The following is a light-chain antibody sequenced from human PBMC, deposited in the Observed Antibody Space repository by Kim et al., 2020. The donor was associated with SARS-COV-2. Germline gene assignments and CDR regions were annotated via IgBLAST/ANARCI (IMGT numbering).Light chain of an antibody. V-gene: IGLV1-47*01. CDR1: RSTIGGNY. CDR2: RTY. CDR3: AAWDDSLSGVV. J-gene: IGLJ2*01. Sequence: GHRVTISGSGSRSTIGGNYVYWYRHLPGTAPKLIIYRTYQRPSGVPERFSGSKSGTSASLAISGLRSEDEADYYCAAWDDSLSGVVFGGGTQLTVL.